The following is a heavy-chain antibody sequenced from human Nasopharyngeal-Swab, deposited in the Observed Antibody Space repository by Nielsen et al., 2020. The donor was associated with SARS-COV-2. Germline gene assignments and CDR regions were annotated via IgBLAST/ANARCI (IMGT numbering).Heavy chain of an antibody. Sequence: GESLKISCAASGFTFSGYAMSWVRQAPGKGLEWVSAISGSGGSTYYAYSVKGRFTISRDNSKNTLYLQMNSLRAEDTAVYYCAKGWQWLVRDAFDIWGQGTMVTVSS. CDR2: ISGSGGST. D-gene: IGHD6-19*01. CDR1: GFTFSGYA. CDR3: AKGWQWLVRDAFDI. J-gene: IGHJ3*02. V-gene: IGHV3-23*01.